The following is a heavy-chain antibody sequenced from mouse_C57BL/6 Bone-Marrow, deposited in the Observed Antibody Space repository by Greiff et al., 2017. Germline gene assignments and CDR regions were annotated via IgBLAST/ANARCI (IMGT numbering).Heavy chain of an antibody. CDR2: IDPSDSYT. Sequence: QVQLQQPGAELVMPGASVKLSCKASGYTFTSYWMHWVKQRPGQGLEWIREIDPSDSYTNYNQKFKGKSTLTVDKSSSTAYMQLSSLTSEDSAVYYCAKTAQATDWFAYWGQGTLVTVSA. D-gene: IGHD3-2*02. J-gene: IGHJ3*01. V-gene: IGHV1-69*01. CDR3: AKTAQATDWFAY. CDR1: GYTFTSYW.